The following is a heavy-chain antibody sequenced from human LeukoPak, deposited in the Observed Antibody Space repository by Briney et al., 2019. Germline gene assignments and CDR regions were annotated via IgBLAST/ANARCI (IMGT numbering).Heavy chain of an antibody. J-gene: IGHJ3*01. V-gene: IGHV4-30-2*01. D-gene: IGHD4-11*01. CDR3: ARARYSNGFDV. CDR2: IYHDGNT. CDR1: GGSSATGSYS. Sequence: SETLSLTCAVSGGSSATGSYSSSWIRQPPGKGLEWIGYIYHDGNTYYNPSLKSRVTISVDRSKNQFSLKLSSVTAADTAVYYCARARYSNGFDVWGQGTMVTVSS.